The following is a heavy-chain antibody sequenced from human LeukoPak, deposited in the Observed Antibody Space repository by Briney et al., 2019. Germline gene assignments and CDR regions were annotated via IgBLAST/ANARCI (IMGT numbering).Heavy chain of an antibody. D-gene: IGHD3-10*01. CDR3: AKDRTITMVRGLTGHRQYYFDY. CDR1: GFTFSSYA. V-gene: IGHV3-23*01. Sequence: GGSLRLSCAASGFTFSSYAMSWVRQAPGKGLEWVSAISGSGGSTYYADPVKGRFTISRDNSKNALYLQMNSLRAEDTAVYYCAKDRTITMVRGLTGHRQYYFDYWGQGTLVTVSS. CDR2: ISGSGGST. J-gene: IGHJ4*02.